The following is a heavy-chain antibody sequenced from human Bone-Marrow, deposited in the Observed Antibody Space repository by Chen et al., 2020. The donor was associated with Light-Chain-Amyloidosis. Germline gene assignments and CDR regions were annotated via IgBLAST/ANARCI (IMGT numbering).Heavy chain of an antibody. Sequence: EVQLEQSGPEVKKPGESLKISCKGSGYTFPNYWIDWVRQMPGKGLEWMGVIYPDDSDARYSPSFEGQVTISADKSITTADLQWRSLKASDTAMYYCARRRDGYNFDYWGQGTLVTVSS. CDR2: IYPDDSDA. CDR1: GYTFPNYW. V-gene: IGHV5-51*01. CDR3: ARRRDGYNFDY. D-gene: IGHD5-12*01. J-gene: IGHJ4*02.